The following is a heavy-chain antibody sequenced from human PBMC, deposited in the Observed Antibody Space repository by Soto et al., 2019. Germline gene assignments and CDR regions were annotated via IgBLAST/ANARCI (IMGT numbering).Heavy chain of an antibody. CDR1: GYTFNTYG. D-gene: IGHD3-16*01. V-gene: IGHV1-18*01. J-gene: IGHJ4*02. Sequence: GASVKVSCKASGYTFNTYGISWVRQAPGQGLEWMGWISAYNGHTDYAQKFQGRATMTTDTPTNTISMELRGLRSDDTAVYYCARGRTWGARDFDYWGQGTLVTVSS. CDR2: ISAYNGHT. CDR3: ARGRTWGARDFDY.